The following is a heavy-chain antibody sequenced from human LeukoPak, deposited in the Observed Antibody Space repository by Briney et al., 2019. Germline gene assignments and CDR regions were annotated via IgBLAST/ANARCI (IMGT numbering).Heavy chain of an antibody. CDR2: IDPSDSET. CDR1: GYTFTSYW. Sequence: GESLKISCKASGYTFTSYWIGWVRQMPGKGLEWMGIIDPSDSETRYTPSFQGQVTISADKSLSTAYLQWNSLKASDTAMYYCARQTAMGRSGDYWGQGTLVTVSS. D-gene: IGHD5-18*01. CDR3: ARQTAMGRSGDY. V-gene: IGHV5-51*01. J-gene: IGHJ4*02.